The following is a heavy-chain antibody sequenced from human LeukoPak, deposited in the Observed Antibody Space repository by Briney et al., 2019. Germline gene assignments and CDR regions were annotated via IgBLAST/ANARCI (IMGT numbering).Heavy chain of an antibody. CDR3: ASDVLRYFDWLFVGMDV. Sequence: SETLSLTCTVSGGSISSGGYYWSWIRQPPGKGLEWIGYIYYSGSTYYNPSLKSRVSISVDTSKNQFSLKLSSVTAADTAVYYCASDVLRYFDWLFVGMDVWGQGTTVTVSS. CDR2: IYYSGST. D-gene: IGHD3-9*01. CDR1: GGSISSGGYY. J-gene: IGHJ6*02. V-gene: IGHV4-30-4*01.